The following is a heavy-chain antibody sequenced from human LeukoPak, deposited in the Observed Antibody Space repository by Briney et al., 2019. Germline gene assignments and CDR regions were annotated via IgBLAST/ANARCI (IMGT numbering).Heavy chain of an antibody. Sequence: PGGSLRLSCAASGFTFSSYAMHCVRQARGKGLEWVAVISYDGSNKYYADSVKGRFTISRDNSKNTLYLQMNSLRAEDTAVCYCARDRWGLAYPQYWGQGTLVTVSS. V-gene: IGHV3-30*04. CDR3: ARDRWGLAYPQY. D-gene: IGHD1-26*01. CDR1: GFTFSSYA. CDR2: ISYDGSNK. J-gene: IGHJ4*02.